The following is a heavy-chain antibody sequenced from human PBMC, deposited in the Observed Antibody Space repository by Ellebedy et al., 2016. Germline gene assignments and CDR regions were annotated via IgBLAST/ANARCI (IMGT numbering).Heavy chain of an antibody. CDR2: ISTDGSTT. CDR3: ARVLLHARGLDF. D-gene: IGHD1-1*01. Sequence: GGSLRLSXTASGFTFSSHWIQWVRQAPGKGLVWVSRISTDGSTTSYADSVKGRFTISRDNTKNTVYLQMNSLRGEDTAVYYCARVLLHARGLDFWGQGTLVTVSS. J-gene: IGHJ4*02. CDR1: GFTFSSHW. V-gene: IGHV3-74*01.